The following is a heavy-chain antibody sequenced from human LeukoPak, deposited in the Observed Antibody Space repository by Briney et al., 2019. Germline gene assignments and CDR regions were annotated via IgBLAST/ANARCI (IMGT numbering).Heavy chain of an antibody. CDR1: GFTFSNAW. J-gene: IGHJ3*02. D-gene: IGHD3-22*01. CDR3: TSYDSSGYYTGRHDAFDI. Sequence: GGSLRLSCAASGFTFSNAWMSWVRQAPGKGLEWVGRIKSKTDGGTTDYAAPVKGRFTISRDDSKNTLYLQMNSLKTEDTAVYYCTSYDSSGYYTGRHDAFDIWGQGTMVTVSS. CDR2: IKSKTDGGTT. V-gene: IGHV3-15*01.